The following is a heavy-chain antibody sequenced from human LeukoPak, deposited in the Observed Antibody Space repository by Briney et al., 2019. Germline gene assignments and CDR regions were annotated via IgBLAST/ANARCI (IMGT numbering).Heavy chain of an antibody. V-gene: IGHV3-30*19. CDR1: GFTFNCCV. CDR2: ISYDGTKK. D-gene: IGHD2-15*01. Sequence: GGSLRLSCAASGFTFNCCVMYWVRQAPGKGLEWVAIISYDGTKKYYADSVKGRFTISRDNSKSTVYLQMNSLRVEDTAVYYCVRDGVAYWGQGALVTVSS. CDR3: VRDGVAY. J-gene: IGHJ4*02.